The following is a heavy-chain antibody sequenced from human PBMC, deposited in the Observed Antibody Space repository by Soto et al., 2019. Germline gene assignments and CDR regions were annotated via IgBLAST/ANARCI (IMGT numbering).Heavy chain of an antibody. CDR2: IYYTGST. J-gene: IGHJ4*02. V-gene: IGHV4-31*03. Sequence: QVQLQESGPGLVKPSQTLSLTCTVSGGSISSGGYYWSWIRQHPGKGLEWIGYIYYTGSTYYNPSLKSRGTISVDTSKNKCSLKLSSVTAADTAVYYCATLDMVRGVRTFDYWGQGPLVTVSS. CDR1: GGSISSGGYY. D-gene: IGHD3-10*01. CDR3: ATLDMVRGVRTFDY.